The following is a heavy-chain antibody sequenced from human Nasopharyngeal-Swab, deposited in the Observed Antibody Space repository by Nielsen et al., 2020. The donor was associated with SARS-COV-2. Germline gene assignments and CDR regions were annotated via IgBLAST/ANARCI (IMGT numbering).Heavy chain of an antibody. Sequence: SVKVSCNPSGYPFPNSAISWVRQAPGQGLEWMGGIVPALGLPNYAQKFRGRVTISADRSTTTSYLELSSLRSEDTAIYYCAREGEYGAYDAPDYWGQGTLVTVSS. V-gene: IGHV1-69*10. CDR2: IVPALGLP. CDR3: AREGEYGAYDAPDY. J-gene: IGHJ4*02. D-gene: IGHD5-12*01. CDR1: GYPFPNSA.